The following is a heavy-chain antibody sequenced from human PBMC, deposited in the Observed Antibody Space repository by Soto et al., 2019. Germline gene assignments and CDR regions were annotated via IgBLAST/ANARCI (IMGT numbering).Heavy chain of an antibody. CDR3: AGRRGAFDI. D-gene: IGHD1-26*01. J-gene: IGHJ3*02. CDR1: GGTFSSYT. V-gene: IGHV1-69*02. CDR2: IIPILGIA. Sequence: QVQLVQSGAEVKKPGSSVKVSCKASGGTFSSYTISWVRQAPGQGLEWMGRIIPILGIANYAQKFQGRVTFTADKSTCRAYMGRSSLRSEDTAVYFCAGRRGAFDIWGQGTMVTVSS.